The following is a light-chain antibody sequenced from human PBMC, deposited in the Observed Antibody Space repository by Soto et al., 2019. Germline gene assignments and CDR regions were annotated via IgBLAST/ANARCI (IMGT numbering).Light chain of an antibody. V-gene: IGKV1-39*01. CDR2: TAS. CDR1: QRINIY. J-gene: IGKJ5*01. CDR3: QQSFSTPT. Sequence: DIQMTQSPSSLSTSIGDRVTITCRASQRINIYLNWYRQKPGKAPKLLIYTASNLQGGLPSRFRGSGSGTDFTLTISRLQPEDFATYYCQQSFSTPTFGQGTRLDIK.